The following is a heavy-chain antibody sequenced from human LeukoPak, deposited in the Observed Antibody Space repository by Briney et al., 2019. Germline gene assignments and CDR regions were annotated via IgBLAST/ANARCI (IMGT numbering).Heavy chain of an antibody. J-gene: IGHJ5*02. CDR1: GYSISSGYY. V-gene: IGHV4-38-2*02. CDR3: AARLAGGSNWFDP. CDR2: IYYSGST. Sequence: SETLSLTCTVSGYSISSGYYWGWIRQPPGKGLEWIGSIYYSGSTYYNPSLKSRVTISVDTSKNQFSLKLSSVTAADTAVYYCAARLAGGSNWFDPWGQGTLVTVSS. D-gene: IGHD4-23*01.